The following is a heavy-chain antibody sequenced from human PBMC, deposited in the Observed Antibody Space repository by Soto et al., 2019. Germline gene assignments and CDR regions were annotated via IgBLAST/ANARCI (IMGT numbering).Heavy chain of an antibody. J-gene: IGHJ3*02. CDR1: GYTFTSYG. CDR3: ARGAEDILTGYGAFDI. CDR2: ISAFNGNT. V-gene: IGHV1-18*04. D-gene: IGHD3-9*01. Sequence: ASVKVSCKASGYTFTSYGISWVRQAPGQGLEWMGWISAFNGNTNYAQKFQGRVTMTRNTSISTAYMELSSLRSEDTAVYYCARGAEDILTGYGAFDIWGQGTMVTVSS.